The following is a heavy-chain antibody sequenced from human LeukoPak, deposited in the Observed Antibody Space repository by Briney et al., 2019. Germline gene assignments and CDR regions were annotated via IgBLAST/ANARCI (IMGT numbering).Heavy chain of an antibody. D-gene: IGHD3-10*01. CDR1: GYTFTSYD. CDR2: MNPNSGIT. CDR3: ALLWFGELLLDY. Sequence: ASVKVSCKASGYTFTSYDINWVRQATGQGLEWMGWMNPNSGITGYAQKFQGRVTMTRNTSISTAYMELSSLRSEDTAVYYCALLWFGELLLDYWGQGTLVTVSS. V-gene: IGHV1-8*01. J-gene: IGHJ4*02.